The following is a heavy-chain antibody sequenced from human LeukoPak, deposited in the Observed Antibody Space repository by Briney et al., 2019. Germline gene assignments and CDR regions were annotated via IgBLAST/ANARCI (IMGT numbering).Heavy chain of an antibody. D-gene: IGHD1-26*01. CDR1: GGSISSYY. J-gene: IGHJ3*02. V-gene: IGHV4-59*08. CDR2: IYYSGST. CDR3: ARHWELLEAFDI. Sequence: SETLSLTCTVSGGSISSYYWSWIRQPPGKGLEWIGYIYYSGSTNYNPSLKSRVTISVDTSKNQFSLKLSSVTAADTAVYYCARHWELLEAFDIWGQGKMVTVSS.